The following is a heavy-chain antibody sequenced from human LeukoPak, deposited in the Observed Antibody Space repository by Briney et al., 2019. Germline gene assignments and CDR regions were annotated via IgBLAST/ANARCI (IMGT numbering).Heavy chain of an antibody. Sequence: SVTLSLTCTVSGGSISSSSYYWGWIRQPPGKGLEWIGSIYYSGSTYYNPSLKSRVTISVDTSKNQFSLKLSSVTAADTAVYYCAKDWEKGSGYYFVTCDYWGQGTLVTVSS. V-gene: IGHV4-39*07. J-gene: IGHJ4*02. CDR3: AKDWEKGSGYYFVTCDY. CDR2: IYYSGST. CDR1: GGSISSSSYY. D-gene: IGHD3-22*01.